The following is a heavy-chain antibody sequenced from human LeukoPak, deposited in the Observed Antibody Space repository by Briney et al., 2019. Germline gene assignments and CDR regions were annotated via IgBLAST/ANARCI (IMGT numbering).Heavy chain of an antibody. D-gene: IGHD2-15*01. CDR2: ISGSGDVT. Sequence: SGGSLRLSCAASRFTFNTYAVNWVRQAPGKGLEWVSAISGSGDVTYYADSVRGRFTISRDNSKNTLYLQMNSLRAEDTAVYYCARVKRDCSGSTCYSYDYWGQGTLVTVSS. CDR3: ARVKRDCSGSTCYSYDY. V-gene: IGHV3-23*01. CDR1: RFTFNTYA. J-gene: IGHJ4*02.